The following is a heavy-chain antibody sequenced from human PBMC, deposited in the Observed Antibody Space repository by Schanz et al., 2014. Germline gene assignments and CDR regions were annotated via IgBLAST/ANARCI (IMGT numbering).Heavy chain of an antibody. Sequence: QVQLVQSGVEVKRPGASVKVSCKASGYTFTSYGITWVRQAPGQGLEWMGWISAYNGHTTYAQKFQGRVTMTTDTSTSTVYMELSSLRSEDTAVYFCARGPSTGAFDIWGQGTMVTVSS. CDR2: ISAYNGHT. J-gene: IGHJ3*02. CDR3: ARGPSTGAFDI. V-gene: IGHV1-18*01. CDR1: GYTFTSYG.